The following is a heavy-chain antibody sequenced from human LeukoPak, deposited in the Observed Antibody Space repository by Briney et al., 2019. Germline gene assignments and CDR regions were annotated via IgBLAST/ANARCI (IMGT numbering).Heavy chain of an antibody. D-gene: IGHD6-6*01. V-gene: IGHV3-21*01. CDR3: ARDSSGPWFDP. CDR1: GFIFNNYI. J-gene: IGHJ5*02. Sequence: PGGALRLSCAVSGFIFNNYIMNWVRQAPGKGLEWVSSITGSGSFVYYADSVKGRFTISRDNAKNSLFLQMNSLRAEDTAVYYCARDSSGPWFDPWGQGTLVTVSS. CDR2: ITGSGSFV.